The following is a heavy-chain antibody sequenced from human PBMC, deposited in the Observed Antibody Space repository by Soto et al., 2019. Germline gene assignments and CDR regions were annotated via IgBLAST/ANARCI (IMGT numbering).Heavy chain of an antibody. J-gene: IGHJ6*02. D-gene: IGHD2-8*01. CDR1: GYSFTEYH. CDR2: INPKSGGT. CDR3: ARGHSTDCSNGVCSFFYNHEMDV. V-gene: IGHV1-2*04. Sequence: GASVKVSFKASGYSFTEYHIHWLRQAPGQGLEWLGRINPKSGGTSTAQKFQGWVTMTRDRSISTVYMELTRLRSDDTAVYFCARGHSTDCSNGVCSFFYNHEMDVWGQGTTVTVSS.